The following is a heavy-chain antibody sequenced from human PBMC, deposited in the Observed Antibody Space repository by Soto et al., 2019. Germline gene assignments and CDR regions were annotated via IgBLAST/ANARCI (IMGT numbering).Heavy chain of an antibody. J-gene: IGHJ4*02. D-gene: IGHD3-3*01. CDR3: ARASGRPLTVFAPLDY. CDR1: GHTFTDHF. Sequence: ASVKVSCKASGHTFTDHFLHWVRHAPGRGPEWMGWIKPHNGDTNFAHIFQGRVTMTLDTPLNTAFMELTSLRSDDTAVYFCARASGRPLTVFAPLDYWGQGTLVTVSS. CDR2: IKPHNGDT. V-gene: IGHV1-2*02.